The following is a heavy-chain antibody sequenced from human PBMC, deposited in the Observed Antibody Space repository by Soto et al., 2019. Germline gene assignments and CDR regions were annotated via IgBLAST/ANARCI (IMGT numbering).Heavy chain of an antibody. J-gene: IGHJ5*01. D-gene: IGHD3-3*01. V-gene: IGHV3-74*01. Sequence: LRLSCAASGFTFSSYWMHWVRQAPGKGLVWVSRIISDGSSTTYADSVKGRFTISRDNAKNTLYLQMNSLRAEDTAVYYCARGVVTIFGVVTNNWFDSWGQGTLVTVSS. CDR3: ARGVVTIFGVVTNNWFDS. CDR2: IISDGSST. CDR1: GFTFSSYW.